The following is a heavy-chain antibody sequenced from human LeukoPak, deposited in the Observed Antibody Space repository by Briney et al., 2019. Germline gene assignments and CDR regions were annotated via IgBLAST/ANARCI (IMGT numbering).Heavy chain of an antibody. Sequence: GASVKVSCKASGGTFSSYAISWVRQAPGQGLEWMGRIIPILGIANYAQKFQGRVTITADKSTSTAYMELSSLRSEDTAVYYCARGMDIHDSSGYYTGPFDYWGQGTLVTVSS. J-gene: IGHJ4*02. V-gene: IGHV1-69*04. D-gene: IGHD3-22*01. CDR2: IIPILGIA. CDR1: GGTFSSYA. CDR3: ARGMDIHDSSGYYTGPFDY.